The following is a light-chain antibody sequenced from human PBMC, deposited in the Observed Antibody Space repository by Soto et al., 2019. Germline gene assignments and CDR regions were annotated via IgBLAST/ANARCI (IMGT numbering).Light chain of an antibody. V-gene: IGLV2-11*01. CDR2: DVS. CDR1: SSDVGGYNY. J-gene: IGLJ2*01. Sequence: QSALTQPRSVSGSPGQSVTISCTGTSSDVGGYNYVSWYQQHPGKAPKLMIYDVSKRPSGVPDRFSGSKSGNTASLTISGLQAEDEADYYCCSYAGSDTPGVVFGGGTQLTVL. CDR3: CSYAGSDTPGVV.